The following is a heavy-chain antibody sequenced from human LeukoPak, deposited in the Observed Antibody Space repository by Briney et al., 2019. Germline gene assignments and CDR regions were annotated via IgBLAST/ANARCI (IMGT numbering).Heavy chain of an antibody. D-gene: IGHD4-11*01. CDR3: ARGGLSSNYFDY. CDR1: GGSFSGYY. J-gene: IGHJ4*02. V-gene: IGHV4-34*01. Sequence: KPSETLSLTCAVYGGSFSGYYWTWFRQSPGKGLEWVGEMNHGGSNKDHPSLKRRVATSVEKYKKKFYLKLSSVTAADTAVYYCARGGLSSNYFDYWGQGTLVTVSS. CDR2: MNHGGSN.